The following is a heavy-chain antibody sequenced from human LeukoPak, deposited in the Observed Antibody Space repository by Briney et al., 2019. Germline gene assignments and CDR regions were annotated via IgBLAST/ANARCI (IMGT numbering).Heavy chain of an antibody. V-gene: IGHV3-7*01. CDR3: VKVAKYYYGSETYYFFEH. CDR1: GFTFSSYW. CDR2: IKTDGSQK. Sequence: GGSLRLSCAASGFTFSSYWMTWVRQAPGKGLEWVANIKTDGSQKYYVDSVKGRFSISRDNAKNSLDLQMNSLRVEDTGIYYCVKVAKYYYGSETYYFFEHWGQGTPVTASS. J-gene: IGHJ4*02. D-gene: IGHD3-10*01.